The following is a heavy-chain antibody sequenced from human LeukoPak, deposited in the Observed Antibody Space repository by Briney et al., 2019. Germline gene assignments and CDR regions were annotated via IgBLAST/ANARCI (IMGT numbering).Heavy chain of an antibody. CDR2: MHPNSGGT. CDR1: GYTFTDYY. CDR3: ARAGKGSSPFDY. D-gene: IGHD4-23*01. Sequence: ASVKVSCKASGYTFTDYYMHWLRQAPGQGLEWMGWMHPNSGGTNYAQKFQGRVTMTRDTSTSTVYMELSSLRSEDTAVYYCARAGKGSSPFDYWGQGTLVTVSS. V-gene: IGHV1-2*02. J-gene: IGHJ4*02.